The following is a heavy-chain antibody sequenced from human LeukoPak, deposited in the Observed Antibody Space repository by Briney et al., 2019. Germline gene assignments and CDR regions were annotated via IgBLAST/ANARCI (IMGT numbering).Heavy chain of an antibody. Sequence: GASVTVSCKASGYTFTNYYIHWVRQAPGQGLEWMGRINPNSGGTNYAQKFQGRVTMTRDTSISTAYMELSRLRSDDTAVYYCARVRRAAAVYWGQGTLVTVSS. J-gene: IGHJ4*02. CDR2: INPNSGGT. V-gene: IGHV1-2*06. D-gene: IGHD6-13*01. CDR1: GYTFTNYY. CDR3: ARVRRAAAVY.